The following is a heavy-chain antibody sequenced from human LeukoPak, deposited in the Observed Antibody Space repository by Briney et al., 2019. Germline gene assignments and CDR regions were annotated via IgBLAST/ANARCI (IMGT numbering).Heavy chain of an antibody. J-gene: IGHJ4*02. CDR1: GYTFTSYG. CDR3: ARIPAKKSGISSGYNSHLDY. D-gene: IGHD3-22*01. CDR2: ISAYNGNT. Sequence: GASVKVSXKASGYTFTSYGISWVRQAPGQGLEWMGWISAYNGNTGYAQKFQGRVTMTRNTSISTAYMELSSLRSEDTAVYYCARIPAKKSGISSGYNSHLDYWGQGTLVTVSS. V-gene: IGHV1-8*02.